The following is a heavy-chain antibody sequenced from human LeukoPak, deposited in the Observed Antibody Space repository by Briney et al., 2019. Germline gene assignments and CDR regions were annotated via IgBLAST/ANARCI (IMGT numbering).Heavy chain of an antibody. CDR3: ARLRGYYYYMDV. D-gene: IGHD3-10*01. Sequence: SETLSLTCAVYIDSFTNYYWNWIRQTPGKGLEWIGSIYHSGSTYYNPSLKSRVTISVDTSKNQFSLKLSSVTAADTAVYYCARLRGYYYYMDVWGKGTTVTVSS. CDR1: IDSFTNYY. J-gene: IGHJ6*03. V-gene: IGHV4-38-2*01. CDR2: IYHSGST.